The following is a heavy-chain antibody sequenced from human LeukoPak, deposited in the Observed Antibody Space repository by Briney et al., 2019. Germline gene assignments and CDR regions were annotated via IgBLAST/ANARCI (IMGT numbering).Heavy chain of an antibody. CDR1: GFTFSSYA. CDR3: AKVDGGGYCSSTSCYYIDY. Sequence: GGFLRLSCAASGFTFSSYAMSWVRQAPGKGLEWVAFIRYDGSNKYYADSVKGRFTISRDNSKNTLYLQMNSLRAEDTAVYYCAKVDGGGYCSSTSCYYIDYWGQGTLVTVSS. CDR2: IRYDGSNK. V-gene: IGHV3-30*02. D-gene: IGHD2-2*01. J-gene: IGHJ4*02.